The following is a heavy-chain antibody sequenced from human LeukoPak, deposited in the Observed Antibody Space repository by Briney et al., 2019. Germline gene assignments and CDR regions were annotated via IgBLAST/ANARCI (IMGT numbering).Heavy chain of an antibody. CDR3: AKRGTRFDY. Sequence: GGSLRLSSTASGFTFTSYAMNWVRQAPGKGLEWGSTISGSGGDTYYADCVNGRFPISTNNSKKTLYLQMNSLRAEDPSMYYCAKRGTRFDYWGQGTLVTVSS. J-gene: IGHJ4*02. V-gene: IGHV3-23*01. CDR2: ISGSGGDT. CDR1: GFTFTSYA.